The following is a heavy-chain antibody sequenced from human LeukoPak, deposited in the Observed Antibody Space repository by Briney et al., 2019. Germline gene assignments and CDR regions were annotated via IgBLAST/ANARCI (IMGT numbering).Heavy chain of an antibody. CDR2: ISAFNGNT. D-gene: IGHD1-26*01. J-gene: IGHJ3*02. CDR1: GYAFNSYA. CDR3: ARGGGTYSAFDI. Sequence: EASVKVSCKASGYAFNSYAISWVRQAPGQGLEWMGWISAFNGNTNYAQNLQGRVTMTTDTSTSTAYMELRSLRSDDTAVYYCARGGGTYSAFDIWGQGTMVTVSS. V-gene: IGHV1-18*01.